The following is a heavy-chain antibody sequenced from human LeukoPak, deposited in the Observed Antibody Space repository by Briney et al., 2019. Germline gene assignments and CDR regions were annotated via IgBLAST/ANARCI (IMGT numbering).Heavy chain of an antibody. V-gene: IGHV4-59*01. D-gene: IGHD1-26*01. CDR3: ARMYSGTSYYFDY. CDR2: FSYSGST. CDR1: GVSISTYY. Sequence: SETLSLTCSVSGVSISTYYWIWIRQPPAKGLEWMGFFSYSGSTKYNPSLKSRVTMSVDTSKNQFSLKLSSVTAADTAVYYCARMYSGTSYYFDYWGQGTLVTVSS. J-gene: IGHJ4*02.